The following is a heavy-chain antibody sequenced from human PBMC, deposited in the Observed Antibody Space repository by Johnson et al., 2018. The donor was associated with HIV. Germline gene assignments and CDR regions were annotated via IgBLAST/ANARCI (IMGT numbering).Heavy chain of an antibody. CDR3: AREGGIVAAQGDAFDI. Sequence: MQLVESGGGVVQPGRSLRLSCAASGFTFSSMHWDRQAPGKGLEWVSVIYDGGRTYYGDSVKGRFTISGDNSKNTLHREMNSLWAEDTAMYYCAREGGIVAAQGDAFDIWGQGTMVTVSS. CDR1: GFTFSS. V-gene: IGHV3-66*01. CDR2: IYDGGRT. J-gene: IGHJ3*02. D-gene: IGHD1-26*01.